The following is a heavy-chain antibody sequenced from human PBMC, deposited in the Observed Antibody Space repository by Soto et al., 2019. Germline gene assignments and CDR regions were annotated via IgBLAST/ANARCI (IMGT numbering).Heavy chain of an antibody. Sequence: SETLSLTCTVSGGSISSGGYYWSWIRQHPGKGLEWIGYIYYSGSTYYNPSLKSRVTISVDTSKNQFSLKLSSVTAADTAVYYCARDRWGSAYHFRSGSGTDAFDIWGQGTMVTV. CDR3: ARDRWGSAYHFRSGSGTDAFDI. CDR2: IYYSGST. J-gene: IGHJ3*02. D-gene: IGHD3-3*01. CDR1: GGSISSGGYY. V-gene: IGHV4-31*03.